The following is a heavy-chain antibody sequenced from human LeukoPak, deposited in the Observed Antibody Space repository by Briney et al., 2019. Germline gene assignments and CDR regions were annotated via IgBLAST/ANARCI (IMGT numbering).Heavy chain of an antibody. CDR2: INHSGST. CDR3: ARGRILRGYSGSLSY. Sequence: PSETLSLTCAVYGGSFSGYYWSWIRQPPGKGLEWIGEINHSGSTNYNPSLKSRVTISVDTSKNQFSLKLSSVTAADTAVYYCARGRILRGYSGSLSYWGQGTLVTVSS. J-gene: IGHJ4*02. CDR1: GGSFSGYY. V-gene: IGHV4-34*01. D-gene: IGHD5-12*01.